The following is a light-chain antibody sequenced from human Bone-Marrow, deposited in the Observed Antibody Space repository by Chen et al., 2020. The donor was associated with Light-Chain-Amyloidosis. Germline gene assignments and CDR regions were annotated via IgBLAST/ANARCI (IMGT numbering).Light chain of an antibody. CDR1: QSISIY. Sequence: DIQMTQSPSSLSASVGDRVTITCRASQSISIYLNWYQQKPGKAPNLLIYTSSNLQSGVPSRVSGSGSGADFTLTISSLQPEDFATYYCQQSSSAPQTFGQRTKLEIK. CDR3: QQSSSAPQT. J-gene: IGKJ2*01. V-gene: IGKV1-39*01. CDR2: TSS.